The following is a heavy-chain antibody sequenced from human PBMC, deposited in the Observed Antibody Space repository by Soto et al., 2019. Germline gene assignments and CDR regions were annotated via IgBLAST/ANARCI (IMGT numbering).Heavy chain of an antibody. CDR2: ISGSGGST. V-gene: IGHV3-23*01. Sequence: GGSLRLSCAASGFTFSSYAMYWVRQAPGKGLEWVSVISGSGGSTYYADSVKGRFTISRDNSKSTLYLQMNSLRAEDTAVYYCAKDESRRNRRYFDLWGRGTLVTVSS. CDR1: GFTFSSYA. J-gene: IGHJ2*01. D-gene: IGHD4-4*01. CDR3: AKDESRRNRRYFDL.